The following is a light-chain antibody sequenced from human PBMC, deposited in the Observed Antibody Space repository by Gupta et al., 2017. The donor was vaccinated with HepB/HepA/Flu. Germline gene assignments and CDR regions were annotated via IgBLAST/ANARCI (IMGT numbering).Light chain of an antibody. J-gene: IGLJ3*02. Sequence: SALPQPASVSGSPGQSITISCTGTSSDVGAQNFVSWYQQHPGKPPNLIMYDVVNRPSGVSTRCSASKSGKTASLTISGRQEEDDADDYYKEAENTNTVVFGRGTKLTVL. CDR3: KEAENTNTVV. V-gene: IGLV2-14*03. CDR1: SSDVGAQNF. CDR2: DVV.